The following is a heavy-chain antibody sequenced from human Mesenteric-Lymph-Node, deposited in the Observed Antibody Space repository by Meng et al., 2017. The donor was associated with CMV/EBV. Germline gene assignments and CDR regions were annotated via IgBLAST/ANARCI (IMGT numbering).Heavy chain of an antibody. D-gene: IGHD6-13*01. CDR2: MNPNSGNT. J-gene: IGHJ6*02. V-gene: IGHV1-8*03. CDR1: GYTFTSYD. Sequence: ASVKVSCKASGYTFTSYDINWVRQATGQGLEWMGWMNPNSGNTGYAQKFQGRVTITRNTSISTAYMELSSLRSEDTAVYYCARYKVAAAADHYYYGMDVWGQGITVTVSS. CDR3: ARYKVAAAADHYYYGMDV.